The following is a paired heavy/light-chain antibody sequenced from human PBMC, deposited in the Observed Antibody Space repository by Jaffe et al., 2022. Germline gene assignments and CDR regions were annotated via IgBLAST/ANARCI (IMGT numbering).Heavy chain of an antibody. V-gene: IGHV7-4-1*02. Sequence: QVQLVQSGSELKKPGASVKVSCKASGYTFTSYAMNWVRQAPGQGLEWMGWINTNTGNPTYAQGFTGRFVFSLDTSVSTAYLQISSLKAEDTAVYYCARGGYCSGGSCFKGGRDYWGQGTLVTVSS. J-gene: IGHJ4*02. CDR2: INTNTGNP. CDR3: ARGGYCSGGSCFKGGRDY. CDR1: GYTFTSYA. D-gene: IGHD2-15*01.
Light chain of an antibody. CDR1: SGSIASNY. CDR2: EDN. J-gene: IGLJ3*02. V-gene: IGLV6-57*02. Sequence: NFMLTQPHSVSESPGKTVTISCTGSSGSIASNYVQWYQQRPGSAPTTVIYEDNQRPSGVPDRFSGSIDSSSNSASLTISGLKTEDEADYYCQSYDSSSHWVFGGGTKLTVL. CDR3: QSYDSSSHWV.